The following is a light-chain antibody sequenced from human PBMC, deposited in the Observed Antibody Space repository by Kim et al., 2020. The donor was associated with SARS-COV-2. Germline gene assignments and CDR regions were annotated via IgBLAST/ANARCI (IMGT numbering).Light chain of an antibody. V-gene: IGLV3-19*01. CDR2: AKN. CDR3: KSRDSSGNLLV. Sequence: SSELTQDPAVSVALGQTVRITCRGDNLRTYYASWYQQKPGQAHVLVIFAKNNRPSGIPDRFSGSNSGNTASLTITGAQVEDEADYYCKSRDSSGNLLVFGGGTQLTVL. J-gene: IGLJ2*01. CDR1: NLRTYY.